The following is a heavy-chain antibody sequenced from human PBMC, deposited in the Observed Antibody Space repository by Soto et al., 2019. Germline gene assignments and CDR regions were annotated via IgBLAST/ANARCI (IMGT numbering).Heavy chain of an antibody. V-gene: IGHV1-69*13. Sequence: ASLKVSCTASGVSFSSYAISWVRQAPGQGFESMIGMMPIFGTANYAQKCQGRVTMTADESPSTPYMELSRLRSEDTAVYYCARKRSLRWFDPWGQGTLVTLS. J-gene: IGHJ5*02. CDR1: GVSFSSYA. CDR3: ARKRSLRWFDP. D-gene: IGHD1-26*01. CDR2: MMPIFGTA.